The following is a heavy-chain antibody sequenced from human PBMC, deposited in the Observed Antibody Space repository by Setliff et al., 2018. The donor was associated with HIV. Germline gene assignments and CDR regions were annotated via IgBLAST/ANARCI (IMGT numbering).Heavy chain of an antibody. V-gene: IGHV4-34*01. J-gene: IGHJ4*02. CDR1: GGSFSGFY. CDR2: INHSGNT. Sequence: SETLSLTCDVYGGSFSGFYWTWIRQPPGKGLGWIGEINHSGNTNYNPSLNSRVLISVDMSKNQFSLKMLSVTAADTAVYYCARGLGHYGSGSSLPLGYWGQGTLVTVSS. D-gene: IGHD3-10*01. CDR3: ARGLGHYGSGSSLPLGY.